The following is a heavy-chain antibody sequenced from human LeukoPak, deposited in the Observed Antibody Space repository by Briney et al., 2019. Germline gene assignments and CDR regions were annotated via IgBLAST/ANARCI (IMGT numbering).Heavy chain of an antibody. Sequence: PGGSLRLSCAASGFTFSSYGMHWVRQAPGEGLEWVSSIAITGDTYYLGSVKGRFTISRENAKNSLYLQMNSLRAGDTAVYYCTRGLTGGLDSWGQGTLVTVSS. CDR1: GFTFSSYG. J-gene: IGHJ5*01. D-gene: IGHD1-26*01. V-gene: IGHV3-13*04. CDR2: IAITGDT. CDR3: TRGLTGGLDS.